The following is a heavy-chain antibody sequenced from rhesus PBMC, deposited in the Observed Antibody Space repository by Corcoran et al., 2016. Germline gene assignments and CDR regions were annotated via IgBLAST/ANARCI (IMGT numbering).Heavy chain of an antibody. V-gene: IGHV4-143*01. CDR1: GGFITGYHH. CDR3: ARQGYTDHLGGLDS. D-gene: IGHD2-39*02. J-gene: IGHJ6*01. CDR2: GYGNRANT. Sequence: QLQLQESGPGLVKPSETLSLTCTVSGGFITGYHHWNWIRQAPGQGREWIGAGYGNRANTNYNPSRKSRVTISKYTSKTQFSLRLTSVPAADMAVYYCARQGYTDHLGGLDSWGQGVVVTVSS.